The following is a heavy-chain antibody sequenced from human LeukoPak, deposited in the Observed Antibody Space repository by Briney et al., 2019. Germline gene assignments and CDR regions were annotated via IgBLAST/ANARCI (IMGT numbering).Heavy chain of an antibody. J-gene: IGHJ4*02. CDR2: IYHSGST. D-gene: IGHD6-19*01. Sequence: SQTLSLTCTVSGGSISSGGYYWGWIRQPPGKGLEWIGSIYHSGSTYYNPSLKSRVTISVDTSKNQFSLKLSSVTAADTAVYYCARARIAVAGRRDYFDYWGQGTLVTVSS. CDR1: GGSISSGGYY. V-gene: IGHV4-39*07. CDR3: ARARIAVAGRRDYFDY.